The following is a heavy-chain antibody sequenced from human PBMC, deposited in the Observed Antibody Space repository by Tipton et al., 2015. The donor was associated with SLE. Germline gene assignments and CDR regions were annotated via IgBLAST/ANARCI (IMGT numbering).Heavy chain of an antibody. J-gene: IGHJ2*01. V-gene: IGHV4-59*01. Sequence: TLSLTCAVYGGSFSGYFWSWIRQPPGKGLEWIGYVYYSGSTHYNPSLTSRVSMSVDTSKNQFSLKLTSVTAADTAVYYCASGGFLWYFDLWGRGTLVTVSS. D-gene: IGHD3-10*01. CDR3: ASGGFLWYFDL. CDR1: GGSFSGYF. CDR2: VYYSGST.